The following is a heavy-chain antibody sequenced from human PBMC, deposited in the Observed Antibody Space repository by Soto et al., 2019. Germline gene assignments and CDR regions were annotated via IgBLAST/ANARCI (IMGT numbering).Heavy chain of an antibody. D-gene: IGHD4-17*01. V-gene: IGHV1-2*02. J-gene: IGHJ3*02. Sequence: ASVKVSCKASGYTFTGCYMHWVRQAPGQGLEWMGWINPNSGGTNYAQKFQGRVTMTRDTSISTAYMELSRLRSDDTAVYYCAISMTTVVTSRGAFDIWGQGTMVTVSS. CDR2: INPNSGGT. CDR3: AISMTTVVTSRGAFDI. CDR1: GYTFTGCY.